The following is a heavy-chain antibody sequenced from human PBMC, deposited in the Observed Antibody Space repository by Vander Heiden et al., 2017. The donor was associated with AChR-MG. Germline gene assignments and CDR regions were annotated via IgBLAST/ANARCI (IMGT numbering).Heavy chain of an antibody. CDR2: INPNSGGT. CDR1: GSPFTGYY. V-gene: IGHV1-2*06. Sequence: QVQLVQSGAEVKKPGASVTVSCKASGSPFTGYYMHWVRQAPGQGLGWMGRINPNSGGTNYAQKFQGRVTMTRDTSISTAYMELGRLRSDDTAVYYCARSIRAAPLRFDWGQGTLVTVSS. D-gene: IGHD3-16*01. J-gene: IGHJ4*02. CDR3: ARSIRAAPLRFD.